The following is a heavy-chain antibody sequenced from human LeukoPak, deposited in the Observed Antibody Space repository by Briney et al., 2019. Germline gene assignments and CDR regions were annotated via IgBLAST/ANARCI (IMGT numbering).Heavy chain of an antibody. V-gene: IGHV3-21*01. D-gene: IGHD5-24*01. CDR1: GFTFSSYS. CDR3: TRMSREAPGLPDL. Sequence: PGGSLRLSCAASGFTFSSYSMNWVRQAPGKGLEWVSSISTTGHYMFFADSVKGRFTISRDNAKNTLYLQIGSLRADDTAVYYCTRMSREAPGLPDLWGQGTLVTVSS. CDR2: ISTTGHYM. J-gene: IGHJ5*02.